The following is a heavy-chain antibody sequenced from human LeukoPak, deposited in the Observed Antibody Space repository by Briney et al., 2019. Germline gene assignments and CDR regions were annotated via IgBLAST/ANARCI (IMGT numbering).Heavy chain of an antibody. D-gene: IGHD2-15*01. V-gene: IGHV3-21*01. CDR2: ISGSSGGT. CDR3: ARGASGYCSGGSCPSEYFQH. Sequence: PGGSLRLSCAASGFIFSSYAMNWVRQAPGKGLEWVSTISGSSGGTYYPDSVKGRFTISRDNAKNSLYLQMNSLRAEDTAVYYCARGASGYCSGGSCPSEYFQHWGQGTLVTVSS. J-gene: IGHJ1*01. CDR1: GFIFSSYA.